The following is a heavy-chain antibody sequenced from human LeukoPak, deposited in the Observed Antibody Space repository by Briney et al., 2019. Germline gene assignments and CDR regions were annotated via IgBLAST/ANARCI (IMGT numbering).Heavy chain of an antibody. J-gene: IGHJ4*02. D-gene: IGHD6-13*01. Sequence: SVKVSCKASGGTFSSYAISWVRQAPGQGLEWXXXXXXXXGTANYAQKFQGRVTITADESTSTAYMELSSLRSEDTAVYYCARDSSSSWYPVTEYYYFDYWGQGTLVTVSS. CDR1: GGTFSSYA. V-gene: IGHV1-69*01. CDR2: XXXXXGTA. CDR3: ARDSSSSWYPVTEYYYFDY.